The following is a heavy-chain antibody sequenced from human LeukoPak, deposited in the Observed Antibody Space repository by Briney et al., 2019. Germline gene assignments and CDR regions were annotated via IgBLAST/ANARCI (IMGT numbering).Heavy chain of an antibody. CDR1: GSTFSSYW. V-gene: IGHV3-74*01. J-gene: IGHJ4*02. CDR2: INSDGSST. D-gene: IGHD3-10*01. CDR3: ARDSDTFGALDY. Sequence: PGGSLRLSCAASGSTFSSYWMHWVRQAPGKGLVWVSRINSDGSSTSYADSVKGRFTISRDNAKNTLYLQMNSLGAEDTAVYYCARDSDTFGALDYWGQGTLVTVSS.